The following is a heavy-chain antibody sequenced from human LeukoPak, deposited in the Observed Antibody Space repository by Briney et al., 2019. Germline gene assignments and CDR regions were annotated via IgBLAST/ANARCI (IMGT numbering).Heavy chain of an antibody. CDR3: ARGDYDFWSGLMFDP. D-gene: IGHD3-3*01. V-gene: IGHV1-69*05. CDR1: GYTFTSYG. CDR2: IIPIFGTA. J-gene: IGHJ5*02. Sequence: SVKASCKASGYTFTSYGISWVRQAPGQGLEWMGRIIPIFGTANYAQKFQGRVTITTGESTSTAYMELSSLRSEDTAVYYCARGDYDFWSGLMFDPWGQGTLVTVSS.